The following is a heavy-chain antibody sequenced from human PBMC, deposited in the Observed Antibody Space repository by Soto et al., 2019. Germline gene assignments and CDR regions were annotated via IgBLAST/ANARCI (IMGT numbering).Heavy chain of an antibody. CDR1: GFTFSNYW. CDR3: ARQDGLGIAVAGANNWFDP. CDR2: LNQDGSEK. Sequence: EVQLVESGGGLVQPGGSLRLSCAASGFTFSNYWMSWVRQAPGKGLEWVANLNQDGSEKYYVDCVKGRFTMSRDNAKNSLYLQMNSLRVEDTAVYYCARQDGLGIAVAGANNWFDPWGQGTLVTDSS. D-gene: IGHD6-19*01. V-gene: IGHV3-7*01. J-gene: IGHJ5*02.